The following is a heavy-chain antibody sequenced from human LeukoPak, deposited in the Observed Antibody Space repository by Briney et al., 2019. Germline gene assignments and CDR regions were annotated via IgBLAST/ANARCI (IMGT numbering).Heavy chain of an antibody. CDR3: ATLPYCSSTSCYDY. V-gene: IGHV3-7*01. D-gene: IGHD2-2*01. Sequence: GGSLRLSCAASEFTFTNYWMSWVRQAPGKGLEWVANIKQDGSEKYYVDSVKGRFTISRDNAKNSLYLQMSSLRAEDTALYYCATLPYCSSTSCYDYWGQGTLVTVSS. CDR1: EFTFTNYW. CDR2: IKQDGSEK. J-gene: IGHJ4*02.